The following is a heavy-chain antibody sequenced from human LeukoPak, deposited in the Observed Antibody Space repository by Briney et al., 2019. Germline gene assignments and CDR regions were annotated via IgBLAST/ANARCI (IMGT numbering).Heavy chain of an antibody. J-gene: IGHJ4*02. CDR1: GGAFSSYA. CDR2: IIPIFGTA. V-gene: IGHV1-69*05. CDR3: ARVLGDGDYVLDY. D-gene: IGHD4-17*01. Sequence: SVKVSCKASGGAFSSYAISWVRQAPGQGLEWMGGIIPIFGTANYAQKFQGRVTITTDESTSTAYMELSSLRSEDTAVYYCARVLGDGDYVLDYWGQGTLVTVSS.